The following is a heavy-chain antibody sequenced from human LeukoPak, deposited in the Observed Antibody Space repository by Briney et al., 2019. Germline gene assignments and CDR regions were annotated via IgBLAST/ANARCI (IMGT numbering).Heavy chain of an antibody. Sequence: PGGSLRLSCAASGFTVSSNYMSWVRQAPGKGLEWVSVIYSGGSTYYADSVKGRFIISRDNSKNTLYLQMNSLRAEDTAVYYCAKDPGVVMPYYFDYWGQGTLVTVSS. D-gene: IGHD3-3*01. J-gene: IGHJ4*02. CDR2: IYSGGST. CDR1: GFTVSSNY. CDR3: AKDPGVVMPYYFDY. V-gene: IGHV3-53*01.